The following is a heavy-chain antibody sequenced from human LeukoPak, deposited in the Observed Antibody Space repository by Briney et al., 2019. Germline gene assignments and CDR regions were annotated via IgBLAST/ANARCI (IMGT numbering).Heavy chain of an antibody. CDR2: IFYTGST. Sequence: SQTLSLTCTVSGCSINSGDYYWSWIRQHPGKGLEWIGYIFYTGSTYYNPSLKSRVSISVDTSRNQFSLKLSSVTAADTAVYYCARLYDILTGYPYYFDYWGQRTLVTVSS. CDR3: ARLYDILTGYPYYFDY. CDR1: GCSINSGDYY. J-gene: IGHJ4*02. D-gene: IGHD3-9*01. V-gene: IGHV4-31*03.